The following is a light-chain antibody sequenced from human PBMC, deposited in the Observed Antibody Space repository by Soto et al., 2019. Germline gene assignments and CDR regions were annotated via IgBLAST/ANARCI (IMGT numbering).Light chain of an antibody. CDR2: KAS. V-gene: IGKV1-5*03. CDR1: QTISSW. J-gene: IGKJ4*01. Sequence: DIQMTQSPSTLSGSVGDRVTITCRASQTISSWLAWYQQKPGKAPKLLIYKASTLKSGVPSRFSGSGSATDFTLTITSLRPEDFAIYYCQQYYSYPLTFGGGTKVEI. CDR3: QQYYSYPLT.